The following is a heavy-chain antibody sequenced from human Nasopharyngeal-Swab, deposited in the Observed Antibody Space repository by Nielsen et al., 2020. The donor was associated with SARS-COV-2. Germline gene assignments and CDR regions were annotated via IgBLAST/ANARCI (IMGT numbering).Heavy chain of an antibody. D-gene: IGHD2-2*01. CDR3: ALPSAAYYYYGMDV. CDR2: MNPNSGNT. V-gene: IGHV1-8*03. J-gene: IGHJ6*02. Sequence: VRQAHGQGLEWMGWMNPNSGNTGYAQKFQGRVTITRNTSISTAYMELSSLRSEDTAMYYCALPSAAYYYYGMDVWGQGTTVTVSS.